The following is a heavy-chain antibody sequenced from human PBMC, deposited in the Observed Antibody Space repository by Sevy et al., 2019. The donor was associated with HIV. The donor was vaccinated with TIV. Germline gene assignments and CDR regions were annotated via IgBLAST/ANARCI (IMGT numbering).Heavy chain of an antibody. D-gene: IGHD2-8*01. CDR3: ARDRNNVTCLWGLDV. J-gene: IGHJ6*02. CDR2: IKRDGSEK. Sequence: GGSLRLSCVASGFTFSNYWMSWVRQAPGKGLEWVANIKRDGSEKYYVASVEGRFTISRDNDKTSLYLQMNSLRDEDTAVYYCARDRNNVTCLWGLDVWGPGTTVTDSS. V-gene: IGHV3-7*03. CDR1: GFTFSNYW.